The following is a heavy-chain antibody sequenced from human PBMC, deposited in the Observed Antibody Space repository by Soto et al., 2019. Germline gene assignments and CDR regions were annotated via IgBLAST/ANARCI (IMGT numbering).Heavy chain of an antibody. CDR1: GFTFSSYS. D-gene: IGHD3-10*01. V-gene: IGHV3-23*01. J-gene: IGHJ4*02. CDR2: FRTSGDGGTT. Sequence: GGSLRLSCAASGFTFSSYSMSWVRQAPGKGLEWVSGFRTSGDGGTTYYADSVKGRFTISRDNSKNMLFLQMNSLRAEDTAIYYCAKRVNSGPGSQYFDYWGQGTLVTVSS. CDR3: AKRVNSGPGSQYFDY.